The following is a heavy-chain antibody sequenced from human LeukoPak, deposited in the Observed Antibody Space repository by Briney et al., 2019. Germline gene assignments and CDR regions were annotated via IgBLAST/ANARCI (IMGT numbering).Heavy chain of an antibody. Sequence: GGSLRLSCAASGFTFSTYSMNWVRQAPGKGLEWVSSISSSSTYINFADSVKGRFTISRDNPKNSLYLQMNSLRAEDTAVYYCARDSGGYFYFDSWGQGTLVTVSS. V-gene: IGHV3-21*01. CDR1: GFTFSTYS. J-gene: IGHJ4*02. CDR2: ISSSSTYI. D-gene: IGHD6-19*01. CDR3: ARDSGGYFYFDS.